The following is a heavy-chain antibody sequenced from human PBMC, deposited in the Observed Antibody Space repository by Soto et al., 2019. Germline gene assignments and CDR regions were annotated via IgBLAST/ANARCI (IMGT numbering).Heavy chain of an antibody. CDR1: GGSISSYY. D-gene: IGHD5-18*01. J-gene: IGHJ4*02. Sequence: PSETLSLTCTVSGGSISSYYWSWIRQPPGKGLEWIGYIYYSGSTHYNPSLQSRVTISADTSKNQVSLKVRSVTAADTAVYYCARDHPHSYGVYYFDYWGQGTPVTVSS. CDR2: IYYSGST. V-gene: IGHV4-59*01. CDR3: ARDHPHSYGVYYFDY.